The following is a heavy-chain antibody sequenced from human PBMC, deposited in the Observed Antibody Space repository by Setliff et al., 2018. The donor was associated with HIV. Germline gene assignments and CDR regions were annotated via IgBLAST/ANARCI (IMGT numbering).Heavy chain of an antibody. Sequence: GESLKISCAASGFTFSTYGTHWVRQAPGKGLEWVAVIWSDGSNKYYADSVKGRFAISRDNSKNTLYLQMDSLRAEDTALYYCTSDPPASGWTLAYWGQGALVTVSS. J-gene: IGHJ4*02. CDR2: IWSDGSNK. V-gene: IGHV3-33*01. CDR3: TSDPPASGWTLAY. D-gene: IGHD6-19*01. CDR1: GFTFSTYG.